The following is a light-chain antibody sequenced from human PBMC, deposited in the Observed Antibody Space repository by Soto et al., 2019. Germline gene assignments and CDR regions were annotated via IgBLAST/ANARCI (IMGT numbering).Light chain of an antibody. CDR2: EGS. J-gene: IGLJ1*01. CDR3: CSYAGSRTYV. CDR1: SSDVGSYNL. V-gene: IGLV2-23*01. Sequence: QSVLTQPASVSGAPGQSITISCTGTSSDVGSYNLVSWYQQHPGKAPKLMIYEGSKRPSGVSNRFSGSKSGNTASLTISGLPAEDEADYYCCSYAGSRTYVFGTGTKVTVL.